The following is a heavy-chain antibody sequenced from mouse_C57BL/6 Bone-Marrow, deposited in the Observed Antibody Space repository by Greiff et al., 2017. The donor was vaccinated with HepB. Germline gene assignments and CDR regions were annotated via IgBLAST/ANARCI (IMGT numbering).Heavy chain of an antibody. V-gene: IGHV1-81*01. CDR2: IYPRSGNT. CDR1: GYTFTSYG. Sequence: QVQLQQSGAELARPGASVKLSCKASGYTFTSYGISWVKQRTGQGLEWIGEIYPRSGNTYYNEKFKGKVTLTADKSSSTAYMELRSLTSEDSAVYFCARSSCYYAMDYWGQGTSVTVSS. J-gene: IGHJ4*01. CDR3: ARSSCYYAMDY.